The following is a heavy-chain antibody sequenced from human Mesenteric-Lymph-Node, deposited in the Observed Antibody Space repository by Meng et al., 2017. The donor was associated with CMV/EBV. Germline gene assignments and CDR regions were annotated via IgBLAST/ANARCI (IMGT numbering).Heavy chain of an antibody. J-gene: IGHJ4*02. D-gene: IGHD1-20*01. CDR1: WFSLRSSRRG. CDR2: IYWDDDK. Sequence: TCTFSWFSLRSSRRGVGWIRQTQGKALDWLALIYWDDDKRYSPSLKSRLTITGDTSKNQVVLTVTNLDPVDTATYYCARYNWNYFDYWGQGTLVTVSS. CDR3: ARYNWNYFDY. V-gene: IGHV2-5*02.